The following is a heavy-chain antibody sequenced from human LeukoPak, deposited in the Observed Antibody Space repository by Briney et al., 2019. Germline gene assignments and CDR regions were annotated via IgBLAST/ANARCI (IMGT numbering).Heavy chain of an antibody. CDR2: INTNTGNP. J-gene: IGHJ4*02. V-gene: IGHV7-4-1*02. CDR3: ARAPYDSSGYYVY. CDR1: GYTFTRYA. Sequence: ASVKVSCKASGYTFTRYAMNWVRQAPGQGPEWMGWINTNTGNPTYAQGFTGRFVFSLDTSVSAAFLQITSLKAEDTAVYYCARAPYDSSGYYVYWGQGTLVTVSS. D-gene: IGHD3-22*01.